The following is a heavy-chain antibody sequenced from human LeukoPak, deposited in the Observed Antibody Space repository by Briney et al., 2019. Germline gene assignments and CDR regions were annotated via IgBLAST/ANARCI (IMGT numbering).Heavy chain of an antibody. D-gene: IGHD3-22*01. Sequence: ASVKVSCKASGGTFSSYAISCVRQAPGQGLEWMGRIIPIFGIANYAQKFQGRVTITADKSTSTAYMELSSLRSEDTAVYYCARGDDSSAPDWFDPWGQGTLVTVSS. CDR2: IIPIFGIA. J-gene: IGHJ5*02. V-gene: IGHV1-69*04. CDR1: GGTFSSYA. CDR3: ARGDDSSAPDWFDP.